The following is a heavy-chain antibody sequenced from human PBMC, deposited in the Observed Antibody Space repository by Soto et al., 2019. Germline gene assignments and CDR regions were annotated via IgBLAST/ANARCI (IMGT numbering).Heavy chain of an antibody. CDR3: ARDDTTGLFDF. CDR2: ISHTGRT. Sequence: PSETLSLTCAVYGGSFSGYYWSWIRQSPGKGLEWIGQISHTGRTKYNPSLESRVTISVDTSRKQFSLKLTSVTAADTALYYCARDDTTGLFDFWGQGTLVTVSS. J-gene: IGHJ4*02. CDR1: GGSFSGYY. D-gene: IGHD4-17*01. V-gene: IGHV4-59*01.